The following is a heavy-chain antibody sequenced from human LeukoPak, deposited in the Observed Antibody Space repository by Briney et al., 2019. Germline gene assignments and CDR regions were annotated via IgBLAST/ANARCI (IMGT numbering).Heavy chain of an antibody. Sequence: GGSLRPSCAASGFTVGRYEINWVRQAAGKGMEWVSYISSSGSTIYYADSVKGRFTISRDNAKNSLYLQMNSLRAEDTAVYYCASAAGYSRGGPDYWGQGTMITVSS. CDR1: GFTVGRYE. CDR3: ASAAGYSRGGPDY. D-gene: IGHD6-13*01. J-gene: IGHJ4*02. V-gene: IGHV3-48*03. CDR2: ISSSGSTI.